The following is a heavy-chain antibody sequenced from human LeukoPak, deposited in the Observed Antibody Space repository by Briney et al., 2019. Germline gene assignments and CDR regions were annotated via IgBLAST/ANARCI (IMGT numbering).Heavy chain of an antibody. J-gene: IGHJ4*02. V-gene: IGHV3-7*03. CDR3: ARSIPYGTTWYGRSDY. Sequence: GGSLRLSCAASGFPFSSYSMTWVRQAPGKGLEWVANIKPDGTTKFYVDSVKGRFTISRDNALNSLYLQMNSLRAEDTAICYCARSIPYGTTWYGRSDYWGQGTLVTVSS. CDR2: IKPDGTTK. D-gene: IGHD6-13*01. CDR1: GFPFSSYS.